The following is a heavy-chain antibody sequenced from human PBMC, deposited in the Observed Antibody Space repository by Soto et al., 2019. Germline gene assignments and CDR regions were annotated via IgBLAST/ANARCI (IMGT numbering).Heavy chain of an antibody. CDR2: ITGRDTF. V-gene: IGHV3-21*01. D-gene: IGHD1-26*01. CDR3: ARYDTVVLGWPFDS. Sequence: GGSLRLSCAASGFTFSSFAMHWVRQAPGRGLEWVSCITGRDTFYADSVKGRFTISRDNAKNTLYLQMSSLRAEDTDVYYCARYDTVVLGWPFDSWGPGTLVTVSS. CDR1: GFTFSSFA. J-gene: IGHJ4*02.